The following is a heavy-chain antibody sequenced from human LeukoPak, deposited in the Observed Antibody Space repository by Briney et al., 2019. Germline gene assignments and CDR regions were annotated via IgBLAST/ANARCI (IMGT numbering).Heavy chain of an antibody. CDR2: IKQDGSEK. CDR3: ARMSASSWYVCDY. V-gene: IGHV3-7*01. CDR1: GFSFSSYW. J-gene: IGHJ4*02. Sequence: GGSLRLSCAASGFSFSSYWMTWVRQAPGKGLEWVANIKQDGSEKYYVDSVMGRFTISRDNAKNSLYLQMNSLRAEDTAVYYCARMSASSWYVCDYWGQGTVVTVSS. D-gene: IGHD6-13*01.